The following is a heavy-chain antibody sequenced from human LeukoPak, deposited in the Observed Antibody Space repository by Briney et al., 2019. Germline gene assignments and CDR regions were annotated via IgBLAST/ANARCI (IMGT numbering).Heavy chain of an antibody. CDR3: ARESSSGWTVGY. V-gene: IGHV4-39*02. Sequence: KASETLSLTCSVSGESVSSRNYYWAWIRQPPGRGLEWIANIFYTGSTYYNPSLKSRVTIFVDTSKNQFSLNLTSVTAADTAVYYCARESSSGWTVGYWGQGTLVTVSS. J-gene: IGHJ4*02. D-gene: IGHD6-19*01. CDR1: GESVSSRNYY. CDR2: IFYTGST.